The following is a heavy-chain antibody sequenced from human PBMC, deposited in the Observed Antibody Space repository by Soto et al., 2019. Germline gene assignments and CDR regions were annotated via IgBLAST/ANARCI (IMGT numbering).Heavy chain of an antibody. D-gene: IGHD2-2*01. CDR3: ARLNQQLDNWFDP. V-gene: IGHV4-39*01. CDR2: IYYSGST. Sequence: SETLSLTCTVSGGSISSSSYYWGWIRQPPGKGLEWIGSIYYSGSTYYNPSLKSRVTISVDTSKNQFSLKLSSVPAADTATYYCARLNQQLDNWFDPWGQGTLVTVS. J-gene: IGHJ5*02. CDR1: GGSISSSSYY.